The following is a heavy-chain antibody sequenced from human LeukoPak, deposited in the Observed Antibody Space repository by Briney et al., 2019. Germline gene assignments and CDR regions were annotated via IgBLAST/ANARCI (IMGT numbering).Heavy chain of an antibody. V-gene: IGHV4-34*01. CDR1: GGSFSGYY. CDR3: ARAGTTVTTYYYYYMDV. CDR2: INHSGST. Sequence: SETLSLTCAVYGGSFSGYYWSWIRQPPGKGLEWIGEINHSGSTNYNPSLKSRVTISVDTSKNQFSLKLSSVTAADTAVYYCARAGTTVTTYYYYYMDVWGKGTTVTVSS. D-gene: IGHD4-17*01. J-gene: IGHJ6*03.